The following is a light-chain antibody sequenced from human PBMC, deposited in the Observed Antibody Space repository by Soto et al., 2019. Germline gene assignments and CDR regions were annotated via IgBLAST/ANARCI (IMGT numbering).Light chain of an antibody. V-gene: IGKV3-11*01. CDR1: QSVSSY. J-gene: IGKJ4*01. Sequence: EIVLTQSPATLSLSPGERATLSCRASQSVSSYLAWYQQKPGQAPRLLIYDASNRATGIPARFSGSGSGTDFTLHISRLEAGDFAVYFCSARSNRPPLTFGGGTKVEIK. CDR3: SARSNRPPLT. CDR2: DAS.